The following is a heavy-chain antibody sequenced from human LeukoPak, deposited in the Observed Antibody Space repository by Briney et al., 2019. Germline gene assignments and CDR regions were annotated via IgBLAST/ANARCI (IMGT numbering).Heavy chain of an antibody. CDR1: GGSFSGYY. V-gene: IGHV4-34*01. CDR2: INHSGST. CDR3: ARDYSSVVVVAATTTSEDDAFDI. J-gene: IGHJ3*02. Sequence: SETLSLTCAVYGGSFSGYYWSWIRQPPGKGLEWTGEINHSGSTNYNPSLKSRVTISVDTSKNQFSLKLSSVTAADTAVYYCARDYSSVVVVAATTTSEDDAFDIWGQGTMVTVSS. D-gene: IGHD2-15*01.